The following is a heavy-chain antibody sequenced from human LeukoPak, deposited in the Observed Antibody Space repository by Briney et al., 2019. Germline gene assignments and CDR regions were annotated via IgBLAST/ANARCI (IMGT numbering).Heavy chain of an antibody. Sequence: PSETLSLTCSVSGYSISSDCYWAWIRQPPGQGLEWIGGIYHSGYSYYYPSLKSRVTLSVDTSKNQFSLRLSSVTAADTAVYYCARAPRDSHGYYMRSFDSWGQGTLVIVSS. D-gene: IGHD3-22*01. CDR3: ARAPRDSHGYYMRSFDS. CDR1: GYSISSDCY. CDR2: IYHSGYS. V-gene: IGHV4-38-2*02. J-gene: IGHJ4*02.